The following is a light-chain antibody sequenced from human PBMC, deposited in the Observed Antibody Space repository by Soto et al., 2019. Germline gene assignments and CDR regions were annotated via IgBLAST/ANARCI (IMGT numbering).Light chain of an antibody. CDR1: QGISSY. Sequence: AIRMTQSPSSLSASTGDRVTITCRASQGISSYLAWYQQKPGKAPKLLIYAASTLQSGVPSRFSGSGSGTDFTLTISCLQSEDFATYYCQQYYSYPSFGPGT. CDR2: AAS. J-gene: IGKJ3*01. CDR3: QQYYSYPS. V-gene: IGKV1-8*01.